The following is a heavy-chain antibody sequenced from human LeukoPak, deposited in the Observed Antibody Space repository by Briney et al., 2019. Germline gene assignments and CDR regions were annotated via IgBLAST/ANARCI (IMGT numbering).Heavy chain of an antibody. CDR2: ISTYNGNT. D-gene: IGHD3-10*01. CDR1: GYTFTSHG. CDR3: ARWCWKCEGPDYYGSRSYYGNWFDP. V-gene: IGHV1-18*01. J-gene: IGHJ5*02. Sequence: ASVKVSCKASGYTFTSHGISWVRQAPGQGLEWMGWISTYNGNTNYAQKLQGRVTMTTDTSTSTAYMELRSLRSDDTAVYYCARWCWKCEGPDYYGSRSYYGNWFDPWGQGTLVTVSS.